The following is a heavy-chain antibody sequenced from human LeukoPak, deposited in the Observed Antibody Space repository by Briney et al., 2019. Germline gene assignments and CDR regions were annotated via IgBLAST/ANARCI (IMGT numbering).Heavy chain of an antibody. CDR2: ISSNGGST. J-gene: IGHJ4*02. D-gene: IGHD4-17*01. V-gene: IGHV3-64D*06. Sequence: GGSLRLSCSASGFTFSSYAMHWVRQARGKGLEYVSAISSNGGSTYYADSVKGRFTISRDNSKNTLYLQMSSLRAEDTAVYYCVKDLNYGDYLFDYWGQGTLVTVSS. CDR1: GFTFSSYA. CDR3: VKDLNYGDYLFDY.